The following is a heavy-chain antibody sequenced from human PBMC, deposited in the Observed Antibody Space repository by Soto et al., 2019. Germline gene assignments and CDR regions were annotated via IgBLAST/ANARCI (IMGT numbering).Heavy chain of an antibody. CDR2: VYHTGST. D-gene: IGHD6-19*01. CDR3: ARRLLGSGWTIDS. J-gene: IGHJ4*02. CDR1: GASITTYY. V-gene: IGHV4-59*13. Sequence: PSETLSLTCDVSGASITTYYWSWIRQAPGKGLEWIGNVYHTGSTDYSSSLRSRVTISVDTSKNQFSLSMNSVAAADTAVYYCARRLLGSGWTIDSWGQGALATVSS.